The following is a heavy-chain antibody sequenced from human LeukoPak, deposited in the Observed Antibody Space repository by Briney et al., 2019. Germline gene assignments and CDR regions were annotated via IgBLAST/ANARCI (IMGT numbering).Heavy chain of an antibody. D-gene: IGHD5-18*01. CDR3: ARRSWGYSYGQNFDY. J-gene: IGHJ4*02. Sequence: PGGSLRLSCAASGLTFSSYEMNWVRQAPGKGLEWVANIKQDGSEKYYVDSVKGRFTISRDNAKNSLYLQMNSLRAEDTAVYYCARRSWGYSYGQNFDYWGQGTLVTVSS. CDR2: IKQDGSEK. V-gene: IGHV3-7*01. CDR1: GLTFSSYE.